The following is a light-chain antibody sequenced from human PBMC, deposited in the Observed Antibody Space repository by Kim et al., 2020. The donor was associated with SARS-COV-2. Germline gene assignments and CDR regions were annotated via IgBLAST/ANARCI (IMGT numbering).Light chain of an antibody. J-gene: IGKJ2*02. CDR1: QSVSSTY. V-gene: IGKV3-20*01. CDR2: DAS. CDR3: HQYGNSPCT. Sequence: EIVLTQSPGTLSLSPGERATLSCRASQSVSSTYLAWYQQKPGQGPRLLIYDASTRATGIPDRFSGSGSGTDFTLTISRLEPEDFALYYCHQYGNSPCTFGQGTKLEIK.